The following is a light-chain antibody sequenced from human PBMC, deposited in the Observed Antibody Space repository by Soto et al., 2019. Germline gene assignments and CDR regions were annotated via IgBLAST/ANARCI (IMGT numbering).Light chain of an antibody. Sequence: IVLTQSPGTLSLSPGERTTLSCRASQSVSSNFLDWYQQKPGQAPRLLIYGASSRATGIPDRFSGSGSGTDFTLTISRLEPEDFAVYYCQQYETSPRMFGQGTKVDIK. CDR3: QQYETSPRM. CDR2: GAS. V-gene: IGKV3-20*01. CDR1: QSVSSNF. J-gene: IGKJ1*01.